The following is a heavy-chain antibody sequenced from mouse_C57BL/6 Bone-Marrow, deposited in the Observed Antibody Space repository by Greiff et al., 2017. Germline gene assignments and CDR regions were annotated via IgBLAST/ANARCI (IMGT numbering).Heavy chain of an antibody. J-gene: IGHJ4*01. CDR2: IHPNSGST. V-gene: IGHV1-64*01. D-gene: IGHD1-1*01. CDR1: GYTFTSYW. Sequence: QVQLQQPGAELVKPGASVKLSCKASGYTFTSYWMHWVKQRPGQGLEWIGMIHPNSGSTNYNEKFKSKATLTVDKSSSTAYMQLSSLTSEDSAVYYGARAYGSSYAYAMDYWGQGTSVTVSS. CDR3: ARAYGSSYAYAMDY.